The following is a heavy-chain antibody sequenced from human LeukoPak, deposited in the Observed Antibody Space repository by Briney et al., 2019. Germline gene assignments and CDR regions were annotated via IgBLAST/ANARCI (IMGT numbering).Heavy chain of an antibody. Sequence: PGGSLRLSCAASGFTFSNCWMRWVRQAPGRGLEWISRIEYDESKTKYADSVKGRFTISRDNAKNSLYLQMNSLRAEDTAVYYCAREEWLNDPAYYWGQGTLVTVSS. J-gene: IGHJ4*02. CDR3: AREEWLNDPAYY. CDR2: IEYDESKT. CDR1: GFTFSNCW. D-gene: IGHD5-24*01. V-gene: IGHV3-74*01.